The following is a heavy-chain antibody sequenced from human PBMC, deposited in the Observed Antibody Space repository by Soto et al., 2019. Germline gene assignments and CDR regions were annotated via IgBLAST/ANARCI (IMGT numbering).Heavy chain of an antibody. D-gene: IGHD2-2*01. Sequence: SETLSLTCTVSGGSISSYYWSWIRQPPGKGLEWIGYIYYSGSTNYNPSLKSRVTISVDTSKNQFSLKLSSVTAADTAVYFCARQYCSTTTCWAYFDYWGQGTLVTVSS. CDR3: ARQYCSTTTCWAYFDY. CDR1: GGSISSYY. CDR2: IYYSGST. J-gene: IGHJ4*02. V-gene: IGHV4-59*08.